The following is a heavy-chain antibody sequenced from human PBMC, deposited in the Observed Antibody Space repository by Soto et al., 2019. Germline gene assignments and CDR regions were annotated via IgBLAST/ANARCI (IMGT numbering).Heavy chain of an antibody. Sequence: QVQLQESGPGLVKPSETLSLTCTVSGGSISSYYWSWIRQPPGKGLEWIGYIYYSGSTNYNPSLKSRVTISVDTSKNQFSLKLSSVTAADTAVYYCARALPNAMIVVDHFDYWGQGTLVTVSS. CDR2: IYYSGST. D-gene: IGHD3-22*01. V-gene: IGHV4-59*01. CDR3: ARALPNAMIVVDHFDY. J-gene: IGHJ4*02. CDR1: GGSISSYY.